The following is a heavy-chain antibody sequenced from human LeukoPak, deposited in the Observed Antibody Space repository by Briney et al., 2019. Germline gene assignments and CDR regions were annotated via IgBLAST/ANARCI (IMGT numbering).Heavy chain of an antibody. V-gene: IGHV3-30-3*01. Sequence: GRSLRLSCAASGFTFSSYAMHWVRQAPGKGLEWVAVISYDGSNKYYADSVKGRFTISRDNSKNTLYLQMNSLRAEDTAVYYCARDQVSGSWYPAPFDYWGQGTLVTVSS. D-gene: IGHD6-13*01. J-gene: IGHJ4*02. CDR1: GFTFSSYA. CDR3: ARDQVSGSWYPAPFDY. CDR2: ISYDGSNK.